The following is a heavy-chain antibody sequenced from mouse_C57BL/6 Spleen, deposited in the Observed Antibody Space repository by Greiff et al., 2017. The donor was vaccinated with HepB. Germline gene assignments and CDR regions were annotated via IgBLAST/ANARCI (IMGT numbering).Heavy chain of an antibody. CDR2: IDPSDSYT. Sequence: QVQLQQSGAELVRPGTSVKLSCKASGYTFTSYWMHWVKQRPGQGLEWIGVIDPSDSYTNYNQKFKGKATLTVDTSSSTAYMQLSSLTSEDSAVYYCARGGGSWFAYWGQGTLVTVSA. V-gene: IGHV1-59*01. CDR3: ARGGGSWFAY. CDR1: GYTFTSYW. J-gene: IGHJ3*01.